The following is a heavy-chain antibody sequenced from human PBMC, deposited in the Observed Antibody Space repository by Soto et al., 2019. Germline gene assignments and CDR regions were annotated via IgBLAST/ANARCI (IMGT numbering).Heavy chain of an antibody. CDR3: ARQGRGYGDYVLWYFGL. Sequence: QVQLQESGPGLVKPSETLSLTCTVSGGSISSYYWSWIRQPPGKGLEWIGYIYYSGRTNYNPSLKSRVTISVDTSKNQFSLKLSSVTAADTAVYYCARQGRGYGDYVLWYFGLWGRGTLVTVSS. CDR1: GGSISSYY. D-gene: IGHD4-17*01. V-gene: IGHV4-59*08. CDR2: IYYSGRT. J-gene: IGHJ2*01.